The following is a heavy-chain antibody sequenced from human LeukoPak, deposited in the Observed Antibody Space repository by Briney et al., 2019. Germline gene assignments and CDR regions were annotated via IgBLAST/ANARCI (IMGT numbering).Heavy chain of an antibody. CDR2: IKQDGSEK. V-gene: IGHV3-7*03. J-gene: IGHJ4*02. CDR1: GFTFSSYW. Sequence: GGSLRLSCAASGFTFSSYWMSWVRQAPGKGLEWVANIKQDGSEKYYVDSVKGRFTISRDNAKNLLYLQMNGLRAEDTAVYYCARGRVLGGTGSFYHWGQGTLVTVSS. CDR3: ARGRVLGGTGSFYH. D-gene: IGHD2-15*01.